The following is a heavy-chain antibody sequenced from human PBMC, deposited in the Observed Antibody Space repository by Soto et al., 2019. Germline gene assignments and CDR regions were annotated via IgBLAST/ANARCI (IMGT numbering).Heavy chain of an antibody. Sequence: QLVESGGGVVQPGKSLRLSCAGSGFTFGSFAMHWVRQAPGKGLEWVAVISFHGRHRYYADSVKGRFTISRDNSNNTVYLQLSSLRLEGTAVYYWAKDVGSSGWECFDHWGHGKLVNVSS. V-gene: IGHV3-30*18. D-gene: IGHD6-19*01. J-gene: IGHJ4*01. CDR2: ISFHGRHR. CDR3: AKDVGSSGWECFDH. CDR1: GFTFGSFA.